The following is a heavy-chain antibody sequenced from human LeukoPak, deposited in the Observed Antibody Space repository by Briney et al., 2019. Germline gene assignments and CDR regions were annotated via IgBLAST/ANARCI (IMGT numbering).Heavy chain of an antibody. CDR1: GFTFSTYA. CDR2: ISYDGSNK. CDR3: AKDESHGYSYGSTPYYFDY. J-gene: IGHJ4*02. D-gene: IGHD5-18*01. V-gene: IGHV3-30*18. Sequence: GGSLRLSCAASGFTFSTYAMHWVRQAPGKGLEWVAVISYDGSNKYYADSVKGRFTISRDNSKNTLYLHMNSLRAEDTAVYYCAKDESHGYSYGSTPYYFDYWGQGTLVTVSS.